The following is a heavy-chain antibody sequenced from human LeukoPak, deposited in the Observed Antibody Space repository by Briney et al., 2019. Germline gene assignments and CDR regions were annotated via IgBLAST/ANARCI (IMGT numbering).Heavy chain of an antibody. Sequence: GGSLRLSCAASGFTFSSYAMHWVRQAPGKGLEWVAVISYDGSNKYYADSVKGRFTISRDNSKNTLYLQMNSLRAEDTAVYYCARQHNWNYEGALDYWGQGTLVTVSS. D-gene: IGHD1-7*01. V-gene: IGHV3-30-3*01. CDR3: ARQHNWNYEGALDY. CDR2: ISYDGSNK. J-gene: IGHJ4*02. CDR1: GFTFSSYA.